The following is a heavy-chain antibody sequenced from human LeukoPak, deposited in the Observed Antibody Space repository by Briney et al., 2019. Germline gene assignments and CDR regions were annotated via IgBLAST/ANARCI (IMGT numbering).Heavy chain of an antibody. CDR2: IKQDGSEK. J-gene: IGHJ3*02. V-gene: IGHV3-7*01. CDR3: ARVAPTGAFDI. Sequence: GGSLRLSCAASGFTFSSYWMSWVRQAPGKGLGWVANIKQDGSEKYYVDSVKGRFTISRDNAKNSLYLQMNSLRAEDTAVYYCARVAPTGAFDIWGQGTMVTVSS. CDR1: GFTFSSYW.